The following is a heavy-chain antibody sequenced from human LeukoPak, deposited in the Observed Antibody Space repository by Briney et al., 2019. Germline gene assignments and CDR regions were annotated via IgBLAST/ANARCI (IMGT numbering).Heavy chain of an antibody. J-gene: IGHJ5*02. Sequence: SGGSLRLSCAASGFTFSSYAMHWVRQAPGKGLEWVAVISYDGSNKYYADSVKGRFTISRDNSKNTLDLQMNSLRAEDTAVYYCARESRGQLLLFWFDPWGQGTLVTVSS. CDR2: ISYDGSNK. V-gene: IGHV3-30-3*01. D-gene: IGHD2-2*01. CDR3: ARESRGQLLLFWFDP. CDR1: GFTFSSYA.